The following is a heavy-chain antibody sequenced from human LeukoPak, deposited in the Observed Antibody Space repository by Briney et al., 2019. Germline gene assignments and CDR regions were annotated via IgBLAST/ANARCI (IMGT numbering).Heavy chain of an antibody. CDR1: GDSISSGTYY. V-gene: IGHV4-61*02. D-gene: IGHD3/OR15-3a*01. J-gene: IGHJ5*02. CDR3: ARGRYETSDFSFDP. Sequence: PSETLSLTCTVSGDSISSGTYYWSWIRQPAGQGLEWIGRIYSSGSTYYNLSLKSRVAISIDTSKNQFSLKLTSVTASDTAVYYCARGRYETSDFSFDPGGPGTLVTVSS. CDR2: IYSSGST.